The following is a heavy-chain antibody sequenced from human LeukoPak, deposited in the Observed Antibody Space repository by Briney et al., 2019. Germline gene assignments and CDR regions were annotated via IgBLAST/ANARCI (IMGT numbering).Heavy chain of an antibody. J-gene: IGHJ4*02. CDR1: GFAFSSYA. Sequence: GGSLRLSCAASGFAFSSYAMSWVRQAPGKGLEWVANIKQDGSEKYYVDSVKGRFTISRDNAKNSLYLQMNSLRAEDTAVYYCARQRGYSYGLLDYWGQGTLVTVSS. CDR3: ARQRGYSYGLLDY. V-gene: IGHV3-7*01. CDR2: IKQDGSEK. D-gene: IGHD5-18*01.